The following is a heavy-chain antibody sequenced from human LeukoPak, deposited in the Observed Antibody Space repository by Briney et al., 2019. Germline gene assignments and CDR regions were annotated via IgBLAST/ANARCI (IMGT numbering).Heavy chain of an antibody. D-gene: IGHD1-7*01. CDR3: ARGTNWLDP. J-gene: IGHJ5*02. CDR2: IYYSGKS. Sequence: PSETLSLTCAVSGGSISSYYWNWLRQPPGKGLEWIGYIYYSGKSSYNPSLKSRVTISVDTSKNQFSLKLSSVTAADTAVYYCARGTNWLDPWGQGTLVTVSS. CDR1: GGSISSYY. V-gene: IGHV4-59*08.